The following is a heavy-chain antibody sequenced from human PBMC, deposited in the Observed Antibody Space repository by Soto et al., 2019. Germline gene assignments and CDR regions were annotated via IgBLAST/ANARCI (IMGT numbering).Heavy chain of an antibody. V-gene: IGHV3-30*18. Sequence: GGSLRLSCAASVFTFSSYGMHWVRQAPGKGLEWVAVISYDGSNKYYADSVKGRFTISRDNSKNTLYLQMNSLRAEDTAVYYCAKDKFDSSGYFDAFDIWGQGTMVTVSS. CDR1: VFTFSSYG. J-gene: IGHJ3*02. CDR2: ISYDGSNK. CDR3: AKDKFDSSGYFDAFDI. D-gene: IGHD3-22*01.